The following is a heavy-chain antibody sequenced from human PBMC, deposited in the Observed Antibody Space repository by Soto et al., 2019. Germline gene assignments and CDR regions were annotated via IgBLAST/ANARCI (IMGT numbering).Heavy chain of an antibody. CDR2: FDPEDGET. CDR3: ATIGRYGSGSYYPGANWFDP. V-gene: IGHV1-24*01. Sequence: ASVKVSCKVSGYTLTELSMHWVRQALGKGLEWMGGFDPEDGETIYAQKFQGRVTMTEDTSTDTAYMELSSLRSEDTAVYYCATIGRYGSGSYYPGANWFDPWGQGTLVTVSS. J-gene: IGHJ5*02. CDR1: GYTLTELS. D-gene: IGHD3-10*01.